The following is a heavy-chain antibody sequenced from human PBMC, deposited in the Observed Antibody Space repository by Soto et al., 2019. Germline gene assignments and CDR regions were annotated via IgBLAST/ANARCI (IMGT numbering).Heavy chain of an antibody. J-gene: IGHJ6*02. CDR1: GGSVSSDGNY. CDR3: ARARMVRGIIYYYGMDV. Sequence: QVQLQESGPGVVKSSQTLSLTCTVSGGSVSSDGNYWSWIRQHPGKGLEWIGYIYYSGSTNYNPSLKSRVTISVDTSKNQFSLKLNSVTAADTAVYYCARARMVRGIIYYYGMDVWGQGTTVTVSS. CDR2: IYYSGST. V-gene: IGHV4-31*03. D-gene: IGHD3-10*01.